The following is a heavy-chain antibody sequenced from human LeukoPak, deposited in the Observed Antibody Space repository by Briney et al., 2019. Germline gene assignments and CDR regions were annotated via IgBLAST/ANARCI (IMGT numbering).Heavy chain of an antibody. CDR2: ISTTGGGT. CDR3: VKETSRAFDI. V-gene: IGHV3-23*01. J-gene: IGHJ3*02. CDR1: GFTFSSYS. Sequence: HPGGSLRLSCAASGFTFSSYSMNWVRQAPGKGLEWVSLISTTGGGTYYADSVKGRFTISRDNSKNTLYLQMNSLRAEDTAVYYCVKETSRAFDIWGQGIMVTVSS.